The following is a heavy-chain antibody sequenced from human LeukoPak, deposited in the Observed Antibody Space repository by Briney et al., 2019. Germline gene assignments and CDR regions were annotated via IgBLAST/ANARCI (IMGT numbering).Heavy chain of an antibody. CDR2: IIPIFGTA. D-gene: IGHD3-10*01. CDR3: ARARYYGSGRNFDY. V-gene: IGHV1-69*13. CDR1: GGTFSSYA. Sequence: SVKVSCKASGGTFSSYAISWVRQAPGQGLEWMGGIIPIFGTANYAQKFQGRVTITADESTSAAYMELSSLRSEDTAVYYCARARYYGSGRNFDYWGQGTLVTVSS. J-gene: IGHJ4*02.